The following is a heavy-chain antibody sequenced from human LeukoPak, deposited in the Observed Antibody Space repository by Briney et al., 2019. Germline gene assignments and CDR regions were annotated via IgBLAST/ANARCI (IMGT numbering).Heavy chain of an antibody. CDR2: INQGGSET. CDR3: ARLIGDRTIYGY. D-gene: IGHD6-6*01. Sequence: GGSLRPSCAASGFTFRTYWMSWVRQAPGKGLEWVASINQGGSETYYVESVKGRFTISRDNAMNSFFLQMNSLRAEDTAVYYCARLIGDRTIYGYWGQGTLVTVSS. CDR1: GFTFRTYW. J-gene: IGHJ4*02. V-gene: IGHV3-7*01.